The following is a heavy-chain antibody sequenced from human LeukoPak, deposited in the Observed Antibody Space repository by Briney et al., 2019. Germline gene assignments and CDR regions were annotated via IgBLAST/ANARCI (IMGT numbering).Heavy chain of an antibody. D-gene: IGHD6-6*01. V-gene: IGHV1-24*01. CDR2: FDPEDGET. Sequence: ASVKVSCKVSGYTLTELSMHWVRQAPGKGLEWMGGFDPEDGETIYAQKFQGRVTMTEDTSTDTAYMELSSLRSEDTAVYYCATTLAARPGDLGFDPWAREPWSPSPQ. J-gene: IGHJ5*02. CDR1: GYTLTELS. CDR3: ATTLAARPGDLGFDP.